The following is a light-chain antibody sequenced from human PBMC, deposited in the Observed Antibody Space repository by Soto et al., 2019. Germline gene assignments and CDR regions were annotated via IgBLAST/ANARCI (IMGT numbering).Light chain of an antibody. CDR1: QGISSA. Sequence: AIQLTQSPSSLSAYVGERASITCRASQGISSALAWYQQKQGRAPTLLLYDASSLEGGVPTRCSGSRSGTYFTLTVSSLHPEYVATYYRQQFDDHPFTFGPGTKVDIK. CDR2: DAS. V-gene: IGKV1D-13*01. J-gene: IGKJ3*01. CDR3: QQFDDHPFT.